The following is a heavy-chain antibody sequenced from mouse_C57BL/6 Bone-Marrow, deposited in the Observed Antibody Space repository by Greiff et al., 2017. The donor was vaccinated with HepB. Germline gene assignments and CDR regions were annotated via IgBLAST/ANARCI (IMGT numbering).Heavy chain of an antibody. V-gene: IGHV1-42*01. J-gene: IGHJ3*01. Sequence: DVKLQESGPELVKPGASVKISCKASGYSFTGYYMNWVKQSPEKSLEWIGEINPSTGGTTYNQKFKAKATLTVDKSSSTAYMQLKSLTSEDSAVYYCSRYDHGGFAYWGQGTLVTVSA. CDR1: GYSFTGYY. D-gene: IGHD2-4*01. CDR3: SRYDHGGFAY. CDR2: INPSTGGT.